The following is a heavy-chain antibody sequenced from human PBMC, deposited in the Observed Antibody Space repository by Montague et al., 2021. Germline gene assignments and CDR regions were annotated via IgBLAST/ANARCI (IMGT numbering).Heavy chain of an antibody. V-gene: IGHV2-5*02. D-gene: IGHD2-2*01. CDR1: GFSLNTNAAG. CDR3: ALRSSTSLFDD. J-gene: IGHJ4*02. CDR2: IYWDDDK. Sequence: PALVKPTQTLTLTCTFSGFSLNTNAAGVGWFRQPPGKALEWLALIYWDDDKRYSPSLKNRLTVTKDTSKNQVVLTVTNMDPVDTDTYYCALRSSTSLFDDWGQGTLVTVSS.